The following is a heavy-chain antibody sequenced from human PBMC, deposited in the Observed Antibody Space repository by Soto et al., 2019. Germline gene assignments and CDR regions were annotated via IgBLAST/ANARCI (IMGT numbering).Heavy chain of an antibody. Sequence: GESLKISCKGSGYSFTSYWIGWVRQMPGKGLEWMGIIYPGYSDTRYSPSFQGQVTISADKSISSACLQWSSVKASDTAMDYCARREDSDYGMDVWGQGTTVTVSS. J-gene: IGHJ6*02. D-gene: IGHD1-26*01. CDR1: GYSFTSYW. CDR2: IYPGYSDT. V-gene: IGHV5-51*01. CDR3: ARREDSDYGMDV.